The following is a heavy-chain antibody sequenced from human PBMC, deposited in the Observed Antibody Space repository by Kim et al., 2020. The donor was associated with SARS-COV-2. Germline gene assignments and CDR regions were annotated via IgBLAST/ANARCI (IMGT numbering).Heavy chain of an antibody. CDR3: ARGYLGGNYYYGMDV. J-gene: IGHJ6*02. D-gene: IGHD3-16*01. Sequence: SETLSLTCAVYGGSFSGYYWSWIRQPPGKGLEWIGEINHSGSTNYNPSLKSRVTISVDTSKNHFSLKLSYVTAADTAVYYCARGYLGGNYYYGMDVWGQG. CDR1: GGSFSGYY. V-gene: IGHV4-34*01. CDR2: INHSGST.